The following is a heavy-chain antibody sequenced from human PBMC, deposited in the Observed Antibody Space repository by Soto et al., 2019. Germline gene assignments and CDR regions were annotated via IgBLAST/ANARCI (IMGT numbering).Heavy chain of an antibody. CDR3: ARGGYYDNTWGKLSHYGLDV. Sequence: QVQLVQSAAEVKKPGASVRVSCKASGYTFIRYGIAWVRQAPGQGLEWMGWISPYNDYTIYAQKLQGRVTMTADTSTRTVYMALRGLKSDDTGVYSCARGGYYDNTWGKLSHYGLDVWGQGTSVTVSS. D-gene: IGHD3-16*01. J-gene: IGHJ6*02. CDR1: GYTFIRYG. CDR2: ISPYNDYT. V-gene: IGHV1-18*01.